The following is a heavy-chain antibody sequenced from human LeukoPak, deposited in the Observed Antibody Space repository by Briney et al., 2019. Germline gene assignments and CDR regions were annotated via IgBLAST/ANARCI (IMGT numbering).Heavy chain of an antibody. D-gene: IGHD3-10*01. Sequence: PSQTLSLTCTVSGGSISSGSYYWSWIRQPAGKGLEWIGRIYTSGSTNYNPSLKSRVTISVDTSKNQFSLKVYSVTAADTAVYYCARDRGAADFDSWGQGTLVTVSS. CDR3: ARDRGAADFDS. CDR1: GGSISSGSYY. V-gene: IGHV4-61*02. CDR2: IYTSGST. J-gene: IGHJ4*02.